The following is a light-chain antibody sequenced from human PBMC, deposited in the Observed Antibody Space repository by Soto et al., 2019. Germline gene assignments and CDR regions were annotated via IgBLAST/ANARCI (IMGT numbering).Light chain of an antibody. CDR3: QQFGSYPLT. J-gene: IGKJ4*01. V-gene: IGKV3D-15*01. CDR2: GAS. Sequence: EIVMTQSPATLSVSPGERATLSCRASQSVSSNLAWYQQKPGQAPRLFIYGASTRATGIPARFSGSGSGTDFTLTISRLEPEDFAVYYCQQFGSYPLTFGGGTKVEIK. CDR1: QSVSSN.